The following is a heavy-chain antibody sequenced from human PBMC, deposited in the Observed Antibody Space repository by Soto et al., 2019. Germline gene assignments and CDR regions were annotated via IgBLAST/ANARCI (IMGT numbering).Heavy chain of an antibody. CDR3: ARVEGATANDAFDI. D-gene: IGHD1-26*01. CDR1: GVSISSSNW. Sequence: SETLSLTCAVSGVSISSSNWWSWVRQPPGKGLEWIGEIYHSGSTNYNPSLKSRVTISVDKSKNQFSLKLSSVTAADTAVYYCARVEGATANDAFDIWGQGTMVTVSS. V-gene: IGHV4-4*02. J-gene: IGHJ3*02. CDR2: IYHSGST.